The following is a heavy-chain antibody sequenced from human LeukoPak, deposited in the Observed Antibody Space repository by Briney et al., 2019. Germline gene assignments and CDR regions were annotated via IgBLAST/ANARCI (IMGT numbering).Heavy chain of an antibody. CDR1: GFTFSSYG. V-gene: IGHV3-33*06. CDR3: AKDQYYGYDAFDI. CDR2: IWYDGSNK. Sequence: GRPLRLSCGASGFTFSSYGMHWVRQAPGKGLEWVAVIWYDGSNKYYADSVKGRFTISRDNSKDTLYLQMNSLRAEDTAVYYCAKDQYYGYDAFDIWGQGTMVTVSS. D-gene: IGHD3-10*01. J-gene: IGHJ3*02.